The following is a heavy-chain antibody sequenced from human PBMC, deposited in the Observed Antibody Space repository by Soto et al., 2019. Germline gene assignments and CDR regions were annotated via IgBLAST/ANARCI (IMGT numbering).Heavy chain of an antibody. V-gene: IGHV4-34*01. Sequence: SETLSLTCGVYRGSFSGFYWTWVRQTPGKGLEWIGEINHSGSTNYNPSLKNRVTISVDRSTNYFSLRMTSVTAADAAVYYCARGRGYVYGYNFYGMDVWGQGTTVTVSS. D-gene: IGHD5-18*01. CDR3: ARGRGYVYGYNFYGMDV. J-gene: IGHJ6*02. CDR1: RGSFSGFY. CDR2: INHSGST.